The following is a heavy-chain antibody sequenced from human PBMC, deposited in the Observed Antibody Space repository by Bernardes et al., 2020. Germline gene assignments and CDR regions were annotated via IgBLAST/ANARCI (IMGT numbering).Heavy chain of an antibody. J-gene: IGHJ4*02. CDR1: GFTFSSYA. Sequence: GGSLRLSCSASGFTFSSYAMHWVRQAPGKGLEYVSAISSNGGSTYYADSVKGRFTISRDNSKNTLYLQMSSLRAEDTAVYYCVGRPGELTFDYWGQGTLVTVSS. D-gene: IGHD1-26*01. V-gene: IGHV3-64D*06. CDR3: VGRPGELTFDY. CDR2: ISSNGGST.